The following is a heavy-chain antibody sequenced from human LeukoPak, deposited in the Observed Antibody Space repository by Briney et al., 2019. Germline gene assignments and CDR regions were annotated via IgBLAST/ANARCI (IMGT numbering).Heavy chain of an antibody. V-gene: IGHV3-21*01. CDR3: ARGGGYCSSTSCYRPFDY. CDR1: GFTFSSYA. D-gene: IGHD2-2*01. CDR2: ISSSSSYI. J-gene: IGHJ4*02. Sequence: GGSLRLSCAASGFTFSSYAMSWVRQAPGKGLEWVSSISSSSSYIYYADSVKGRFTISRDNAKNSLYLQMNSLRAEDTAVYYCARGGGYCSSTSCYRPFDYWGQGTLVTVSS.